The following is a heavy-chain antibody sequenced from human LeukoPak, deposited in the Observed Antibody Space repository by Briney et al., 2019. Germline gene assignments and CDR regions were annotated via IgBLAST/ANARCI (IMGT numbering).Heavy chain of an antibody. Sequence: GGSLRLSCAGSGFTFSTYWMTWVRQAPGKGLEWVANIKQDGSEKYYVDSVKGRFTISRDNAKNSLYLQMNSLRAEDTAVYYCAREGRIVVVTATEDDAFDIWGQGTMVTVPS. CDR2: IKQDGSEK. V-gene: IGHV3-7*01. CDR3: AREGRIVVVTATEDDAFDI. D-gene: IGHD2-21*02. CDR1: GFTFSTYW. J-gene: IGHJ3*02.